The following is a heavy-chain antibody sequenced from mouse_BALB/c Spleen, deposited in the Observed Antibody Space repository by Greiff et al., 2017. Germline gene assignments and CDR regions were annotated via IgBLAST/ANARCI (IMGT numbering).Heavy chain of an antibody. CDR1: GFTFTDYY. D-gene: IGHD1-3*01. J-gene: IGHJ4*01. V-gene: IGHV7-3*02. CDR2: IRNKANGYTT. Sequence: EVKLVESGGGLVQPGGSLRLSCATSGFTFTDYYMSWVRQPPGKALEWLGFIRNKANGYTTEYSASVKGRFTISRDNSQSILYLQMNTLRAEDSATYYCARDKGYGSSEAMDYWGQGTSVTVSS. CDR3: ARDKGYGSSEAMDY.